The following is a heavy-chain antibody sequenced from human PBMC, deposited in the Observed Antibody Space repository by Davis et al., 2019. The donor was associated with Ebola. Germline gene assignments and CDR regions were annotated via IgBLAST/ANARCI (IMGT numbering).Heavy chain of an antibody. J-gene: IGHJ6*02. CDR3: AKFGGYCSSTSCYAENYYYGMDV. D-gene: IGHD2-2*01. V-gene: IGHV3-30*18. Sequence: GESLKISCAASGFTFSSYSMNWVRQAPGKGLEWVAVISYDGSNKYYADSVKGRFTISRDNSKNTLYLQMNSLRAEDTAVYYCAKFGGYCSSTSCYAENYYYGMDVWGQGTTVTVSS. CDR2: ISYDGSNK. CDR1: GFTFSSYS.